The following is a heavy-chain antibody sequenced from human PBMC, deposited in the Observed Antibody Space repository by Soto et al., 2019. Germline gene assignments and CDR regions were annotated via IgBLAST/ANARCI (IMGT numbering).Heavy chain of an antibody. V-gene: IGHV3-7*01. CDR1: GFTFRSYW. Sequence: EVQLVESGGGLAQPGGSLRLSCAASGFTFRSYWMSWVRQAPGKGLEWVANIKEDGSEKYYVDSVKGRFTISRDNAKKSLYLQMNSLRVEDTAVSYCAREGEYGGDDLDPWGQGTLVTVSP. J-gene: IGHJ5*02. CDR3: AREGEYGGDDLDP. CDR2: IKEDGSEK. D-gene: IGHD2-21*01.